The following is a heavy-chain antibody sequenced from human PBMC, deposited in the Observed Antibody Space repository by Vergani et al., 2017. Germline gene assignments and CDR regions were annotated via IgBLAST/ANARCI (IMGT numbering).Heavy chain of an antibody. Sequence: EVQLLESGGGLVQPGGSLRLSCAASGFTFSSYAMSWVRQAPGKGLEWVSAISGSGGSTYYADSVKGRFTISRDNSKNTLYLQMNSLRAEDTAVYYCAKDSSEMGAMIVVGFGAFDIWGQGTMVTVSS. J-gene: IGHJ3*02. D-gene: IGHD3-22*01. CDR1: GFTFSSYA. CDR2: ISGSGGST. V-gene: IGHV3-23*01. CDR3: AKDSSEMGAMIVVGFGAFDI.